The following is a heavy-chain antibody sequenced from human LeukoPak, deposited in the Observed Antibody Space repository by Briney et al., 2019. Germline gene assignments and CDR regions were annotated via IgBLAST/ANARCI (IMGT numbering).Heavy chain of an antibody. V-gene: IGHV4-34*01. D-gene: IGHD6-13*01. J-gene: IGHJ6*03. CDR2: INHSGST. CDR1: GGSFSGYY. Sequence: SETLSLTCAVYGGSFSGYYWSWIRQPPGKGLEWIGEINHSGSTNYNPSLKSRVTISVDTSKNQFSLKLSSVTAADTAVYYCARGHRGAAAGTAYYYYMDVWGKGTTVTISS. CDR3: ARGHRGAAAGTAYYYYMDV.